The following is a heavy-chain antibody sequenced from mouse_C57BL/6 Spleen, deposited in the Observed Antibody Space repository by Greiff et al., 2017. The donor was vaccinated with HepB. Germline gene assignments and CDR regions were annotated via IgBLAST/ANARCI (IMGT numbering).Heavy chain of an antibody. CDR3: ARRHYGSSYDYFDS. CDR1: GFNIKDYN. Sequence: VQLQQSGAELVKPGASVKLSCTASGFNIKDYNMHWVKQRTEQGLEWIGRIDPEYGETKYDPKFQGKATITADTSSNTAYLQLSSLTSEDTAVYYCARRHYGSSYDYFDSLGQGTTLTVSS. J-gene: IGHJ2*01. D-gene: IGHD1-1*01. V-gene: IGHV14-2*01. CDR2: IDPEYGET.